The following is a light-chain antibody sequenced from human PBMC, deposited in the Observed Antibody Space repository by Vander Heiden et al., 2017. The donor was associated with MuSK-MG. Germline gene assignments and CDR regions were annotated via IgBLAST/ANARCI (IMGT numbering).Light chain of an antibody. CDR2: DAS. J-gene: IGKJ1*01. Sequence: DIQMTQSPSTLSASVGDRVTITCRASQSISSWLAWYQQKPGKAPKLLIYDASSVESGVPSRFSGSGSGTEFTLTISSLQPDDFATYYCQHLGTFGQGTKVEIK. V-gene: IGKV1-5*01. CDR1: QSISSW. CDR3: QHLGT.